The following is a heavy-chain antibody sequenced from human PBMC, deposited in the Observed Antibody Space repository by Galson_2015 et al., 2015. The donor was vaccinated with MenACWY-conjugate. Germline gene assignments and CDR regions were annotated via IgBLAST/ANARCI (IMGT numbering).Heavy chain of an antibody. CDR2: ISGSSNTI. D-gene: IGHD4-17*01. J-gene: IGHJ4*02. V-gene: IGHV3-48*04. CDR1: GFSFSTYS. Sequence: LRLSCAASGFSFSTYSMNWVRQAPAKGLEWISYISGSSNTINYADSVKGRFTISRDNAKDSLFLQMNSLRAEDTAVYYCAKRGDYGEFEYWGQGTLVTVSS. CDR3: AKRGDYGEFEY.